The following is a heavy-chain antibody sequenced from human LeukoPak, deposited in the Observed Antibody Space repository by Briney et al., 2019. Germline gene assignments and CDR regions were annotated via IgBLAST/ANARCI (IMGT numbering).Heavy chain of an antibody. CDR1: GFTFSSYS. CDR2: ISSSSSYI. V-gene: IGHV3-21*01. J-gene: IGHJ3*02. D-gene: IGHD3-22*01. Sequence: GGSLRLSYAASGFTFSSYSMNWGRQAPGEGLEWVSSISSSSSYIYYADSVKGRFTISRDNATNSLYLQMNSLRAEDTAVYYCARDRYYYDSSGLNAFDIWGQGTMVTVSS. CDR3: ARDRYYYDSSGLNAFDI.